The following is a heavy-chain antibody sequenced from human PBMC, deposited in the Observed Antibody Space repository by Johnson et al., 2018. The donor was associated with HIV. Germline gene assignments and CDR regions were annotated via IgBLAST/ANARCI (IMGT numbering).Heavy chain of an antibody. CDR3: AKDMRQWELLDAFDI. D-gene: IGHD1-26*01. CDR2: ISYDGSNK. J-gene: IGHJ3*02. V-gene: IGHV3-30*19. CDR1: VFTFSDYG. Sequence: QVQLVESGGGVVQPGRSLRLSCAASVFTFSDYGIHWVRQAPGKGLEWVAVISYDGSNKYYADSVKGRFTISRDNSKNTLYLQMNSLRAEDTAVYYCAKDMRQWELLDAFDIWGQGTMVTVSS.